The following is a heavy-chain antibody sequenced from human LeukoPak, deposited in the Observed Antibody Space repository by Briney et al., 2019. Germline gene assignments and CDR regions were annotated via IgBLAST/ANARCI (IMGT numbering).Heavy chain of an antibody. V-gene: IGHV4-34*01. CDR2: INHSGST. CDR3: ARHGLGFTRGYCSGGSCYSGTRGYFDY. D-gene: IGHD2-15*01. J-gene: IGHJ4*02. Sequence: SETLSLTCAVYGGSFSGYYWSWTRQPPGKGLEWIGEINHSGSTNYNPSLKSRVTISVDTSKNQFSLKLSSVTAADTAVYYCARHGLGFTRGYCSGGSCYSGTRGYFDYWGQGTLVTVSS. CDR1: GGSFSGYY.